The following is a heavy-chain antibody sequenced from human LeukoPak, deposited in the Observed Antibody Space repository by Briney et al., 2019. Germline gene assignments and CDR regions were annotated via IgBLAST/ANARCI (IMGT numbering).Heavy chain of an antibody. CDR1: GASISGDY. Sequence: KTSETLSLTCTVSGASISGDYWSWIRQPPGKGLEWIAYIYYDGSTNYNPSLKSRVTISVDTSKNQFSLKLSSVTAADTAVYYCARAGPYYDFWSGYYVDYWGQGTLVTVSS. D-gene: IGHD3-3*01. V-gene: IGHV4-59*08. J-gene: IGHJ4*02. CDR3: ARAGPYYDFWSGYYVDY. CDR2: IYYDGST.